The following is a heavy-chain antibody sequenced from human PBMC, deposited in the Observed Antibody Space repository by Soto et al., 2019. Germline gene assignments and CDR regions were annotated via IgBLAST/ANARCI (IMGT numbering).Heavy chain of an antibody. CDR1: GFPFSGDW. J-gene: IGHJ4*02. CDR2: INMDGSST. Sequence: PGGSLRPSCAASGFPFSGDWRHWVRQGAGKGLVWVSRINMDGSSTNYADSVKGRFTISRDNAKNTLYLQMNSLRVDDTAVYYCARGPRGLYHHDYWGQGALVTVS. D-gene: IGHD2-2*01. CDR3: ARGPRGLYHHDY. V-gene: IGHV3-74*01.